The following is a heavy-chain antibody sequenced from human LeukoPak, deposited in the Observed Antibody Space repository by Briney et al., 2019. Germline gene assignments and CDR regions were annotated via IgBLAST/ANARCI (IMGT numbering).Heavy chain of an antibody. V-gene: IGHV3-48*03. D-gene: IGHD3-10*01. CDR2: ISSSGNTI. J-gene: IGHJ4*02. CDR1: GFTFSSYE. CDR3: ARVEGEYYGSGSYFSLDY. Sequence: GGSLRLSCAASGFTFSSYEMNWVRQAPGKGLEWVSYISSSGNTIYYADSVKGRFTISRDNAKNSLYLQMNSLRAEDTAVYYCARVEGEYYGSGSYFSLDYWGQGTLVTVSS.